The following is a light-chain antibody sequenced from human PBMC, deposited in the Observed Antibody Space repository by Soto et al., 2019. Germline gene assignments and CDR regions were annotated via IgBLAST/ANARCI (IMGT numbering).Light chain of an antibody. CDR2: ASS. V-gene: IGLV2-14*01. J-gene: IGLJ1*01. Sequence: QSALTQPASVSGSPGQSITISCTGTNSDVGSYNYVSWYQHHPGKAPRLMIYASSNRPSGVSHRFSGSRSGNTASLTISGLQAEDEADYYCSSYTSGSTLYVFGTGTKLTVL. CDR3: SSYTSGSTLYV. CDR1: NSDVGSYNY.